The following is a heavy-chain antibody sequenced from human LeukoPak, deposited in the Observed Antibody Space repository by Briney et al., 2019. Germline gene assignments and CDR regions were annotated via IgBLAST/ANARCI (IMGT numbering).Heavy chain of an antibody. Sequence: GGSLRLSCAASGFTFSSYAMSWVSQAPGKGLEWVSAVSGSGDSTYYADSVKGRFTISRDNSKNTLYLQMNSLTAEDTAVYYCAKSDYYDSMGHPSSFEYWGQGTLVTVSS. CDR3: AKSDYYDSMGHPSSFEY. J-gene: IGHJ4*02. CDR1: GFTFSSYA. V-gene: IGHV3-23*01. D-gene: IGHD3-22*01. CDR2: VSGSGDST.